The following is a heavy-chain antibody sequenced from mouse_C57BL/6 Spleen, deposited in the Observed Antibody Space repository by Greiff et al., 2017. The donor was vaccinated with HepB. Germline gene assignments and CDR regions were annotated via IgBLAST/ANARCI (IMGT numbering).Heavy chain of an antibody. CDR3: ARGDYGSSYVWFAY. V-gene: IGHV1-72*01. CDR2: IDPNSGGT. J-gene: IGHJ3*01. CDR1: GYTFTSYW. Sequence: QVHVKQPGAELVMPGASVKLSCKASGYTFTSYWMHWVKQRPGRGLEWIGRIDPNSGGTKYNEKFKSKATLTVDKPSSTAYMQLSSLTSEDSAVYYCARGDYGSSYVWFAYWGQVTLATIS. D-gene: IGHD1-1*01.